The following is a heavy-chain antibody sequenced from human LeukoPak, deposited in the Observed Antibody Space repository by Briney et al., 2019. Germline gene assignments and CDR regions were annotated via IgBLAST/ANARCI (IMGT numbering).Heavy chain of an antibody. Sequence: ASVKVSCKASGGTFSSYAISWVRQAPGQGLEWMGGIIPIFGTANYAQKFQGRVTITADESTSTAYMELSSLRSEDTAVYYCARDHCSGGSCYSVLGSPRNWGQRTLVTVSS. D-gene: IGHD2-15*01. CDR2: IIPIFGTA. CDR1: GGTFSSYA. V-gene: IGHV1-69*13. J-gene: IGHJ4*02. CDR3: ARDHCSGGSCYSVLGSPRN.